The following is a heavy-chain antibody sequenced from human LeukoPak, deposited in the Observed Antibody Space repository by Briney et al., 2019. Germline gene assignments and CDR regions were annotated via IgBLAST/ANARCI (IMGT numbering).Heavy chain of an antibody. CDR1: GFMFSNYW. V-gene: IGHV3-7*01. D-gene: IGHD6-13*01. J-gene: IGHJ6*03. CDR2: IKEDGSEK. CDR3: ARLGYSSSWGNYYYYMDV. Sequence: GGSLRLSCAGSGFMFSNYWMTWVRQAPGKGLEWVANIKEDGSEKYYVDSMKGRFTISRDNAKNSLYLQMNSLRAEDTAVYHCARLGYSSSWGNYYYYMDVWGKGTTVTVSS.